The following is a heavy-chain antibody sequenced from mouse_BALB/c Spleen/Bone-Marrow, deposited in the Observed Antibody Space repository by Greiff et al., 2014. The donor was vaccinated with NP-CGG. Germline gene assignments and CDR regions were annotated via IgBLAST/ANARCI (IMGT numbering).Heavy chain of an antibody. J-gene: IGHJ1*01. CDR1: GFTFTDYY. V-gene: IGHV7-3*02. Sequence: EVMLVESGGGSVQPGGSLRLSCATSGFTFTDYYMSWVRQPPGKALEWLGFIRNKANGYTTEYSASVKGRFTISRDNSQRILYLQINTLRAEDSATYYCARDENVGIYWYFDVWGAGTTVIVSS. CDR3: ARDENVGIYWYFDV. CDR2: IRNKANGYTT.